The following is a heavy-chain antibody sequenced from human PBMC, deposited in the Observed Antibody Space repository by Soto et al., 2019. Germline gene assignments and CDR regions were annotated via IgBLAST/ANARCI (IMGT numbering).Heavy chain of an antibody. CDR1: GFTFSSYA. CDR2: ISYDGSNK. CDR3: ATPRGGYSYGPLDY. J-gene: IGHJ4*02. D-gene: IGHD5-18*01. Sequence: QVQLVESGGGVVQPGRSLRLSCAASGFTFSSYAMHWVRQAPGKGLEWVAVISYDGSNKYYADSVKGRFTISRDNSKNPLYLHMNSMRAEDKAVYYCATPRGGYSYGPLDYWGQGTLVTVSS. V-gene: IGHV3-30-3*01.